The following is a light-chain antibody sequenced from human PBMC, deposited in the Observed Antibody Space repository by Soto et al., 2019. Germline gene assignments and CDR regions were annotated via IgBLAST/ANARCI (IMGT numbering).Light chain of an antibody. J-gene: IGKJ1*01. CDR1: QSVRSNF. CDR2: GAS. CDR3: QGYDSFQT. V-gene: IGKV3-20*01. Sequence: EIVLTQSPGTLSLSPGERATLSCRASQSVRSNFLAWYQQKPGQAPRLLIYGASNRATGIPDRFSGSGSGTDFTLTITRLEPEDFAMYYCQGYDSFQTFGQGTKVDIK.